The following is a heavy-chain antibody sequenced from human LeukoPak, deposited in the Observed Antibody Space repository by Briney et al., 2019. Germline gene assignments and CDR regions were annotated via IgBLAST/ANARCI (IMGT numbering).Heavy chain of an antibody. D-gene: IGHD2-2*02. V-gene: IGHV4-30-4*08. CDR3: ARAPTPYCSSTSCYNEGGIFDY. CDR1: GGSISSSSYY. Sequence: PSETLSLTCTVSGGSISSSSYYWSWIRQPPGKGLEWIGYIYYSGSTYYNPSLKSRVTISVDTSKNQFSLKLSSVTAADTAVYYCARAPTPYCSSTSCYNEGGIFDYWGQGTLVTVSS. J-gene: IGHJ4*02. CDR2: IYYSGST.